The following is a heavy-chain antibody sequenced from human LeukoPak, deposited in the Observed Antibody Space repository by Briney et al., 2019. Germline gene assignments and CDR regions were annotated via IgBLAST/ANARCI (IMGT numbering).Heavy chain of an antibody. J-gene: IGHJ4*02. D-gene: IGHD5-24*01. V-gene: IGHV4-59*01. CDR2: TYYSGST. Sequence: SETLSLTCTVSGGSISSYYWSWIRQPPGKGLEWIGYTYYSGSTNYNPSLKSRVTISVDTSKNQFSLKLSSVTAADTAVYYCARLDGYNTYYFDYWGQGTLVTVSS. CDR1: GGSISSYY. CDR3: ARLDGYNTYYFDY.